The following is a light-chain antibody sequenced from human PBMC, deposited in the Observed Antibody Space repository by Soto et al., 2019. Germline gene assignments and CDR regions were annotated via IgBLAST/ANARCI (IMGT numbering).Light chain of an antibody. CDR1: QSVSSN. CDR2: GAS. V-gene: IGKV3-11*01. J-gene: IGKJ5*01. Sequence: EIVMTQSPATLSVSPGERATLSCRASQSVSSNLAWYQQKPGQAPRLLISGASRRATGIPDRFSGSGSGTDFTLTISRLEPEDFAVYYCQQRSNWPTFGQGTRLEIK. CDR3: QQRSNWPT.